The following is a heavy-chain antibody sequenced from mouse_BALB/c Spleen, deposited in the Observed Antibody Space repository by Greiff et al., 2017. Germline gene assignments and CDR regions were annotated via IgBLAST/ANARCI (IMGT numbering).Heavy chain of an antibody. CDR2: ISDGGSYT. D-gene: IGHD2-14*01. CDR1: GFTFSDYY. V-gene: IGHV5-4*02. Sequence: EVKLEESGGGLVKPGGSLKLSCAASGFTFSDYYMYWVRQTPEKRLEWVATISDGGSYTYYPDSVKGRFTISRDNAKNNLYLQMSSLKSEDTAMYYCARSRDYRYDEGAWFAYWGQGTLVTVSA. J-gene: IGHJ3*01. CDR3: ARSRDYRYDEGAWFAY.